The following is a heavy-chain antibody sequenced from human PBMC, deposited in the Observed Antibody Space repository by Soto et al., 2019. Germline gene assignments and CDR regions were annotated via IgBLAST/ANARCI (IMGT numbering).Heavy chain of an antibody. CDR3: AREETGRLGAFDI. CDR2: IIPILHID. CDR1: GGTFRNYI. Sequence: VQLVQSGAEVKRPGSSVKVSCKASGGTFRNYIISWVRQAPGQGLEWMGRIIPILHIDKNAQMFQDRLTISADTTTATAYMELRSLKSEDTAVYYCAREETGRLGAFDIWGQGTMVTVAS. D-gene: IGHD1-1*01. V-gene: IGHV1-69*08. J-gene: IGHJ3*02.